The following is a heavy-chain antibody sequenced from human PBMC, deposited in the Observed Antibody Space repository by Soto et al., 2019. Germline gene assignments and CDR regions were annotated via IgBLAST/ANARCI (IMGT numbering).Heavy chain of an antibody. CDR3: ARDSPFEYYYGSGKNWFDP. CDR2: TYYRSKWYN. D-gene: IGHD3-10*01. Sequence: PSQTLSLTCAISGDSDSSNSAAWNWIRQSPSRGLEWLGRTYYRSKWYNDYAVSVKSRITINPDTSKNQFSLQLNSVTPEDTAVYYCARDSPFEYYYGSGKNWFDPWGQGTLVTVSS. J-gene: IGHJ5*02. V-gene: IGHV6-1*01. CDR1: GDSDSSNSAA.